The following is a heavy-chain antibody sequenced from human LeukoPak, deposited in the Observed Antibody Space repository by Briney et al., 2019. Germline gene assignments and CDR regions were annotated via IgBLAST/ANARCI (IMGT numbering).Heavy chain of an antibody. J-gene: IGHJ4*02. CDR1: GYTFSSYG. CDR2: ISAYNGDT. Sequence: ASVMVSCKASGYTFSSYGISWVRQAPGQGLEWMGWISAYNGDTNYAHKFQGRVTMTTDTSTTTAYMELRSLRSDDTAVYYCARSPHILVVPTAFSSWGQGTLVTVSS. CDR3: ARSPHILVVPTAFSS. D-gene: IGHD2-2*01. V-gene: IGHV1-18*01.